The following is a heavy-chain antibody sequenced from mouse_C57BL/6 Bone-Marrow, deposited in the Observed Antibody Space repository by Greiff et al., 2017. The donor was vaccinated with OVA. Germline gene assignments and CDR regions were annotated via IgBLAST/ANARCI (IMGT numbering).Heavy chain of an antibody. D-gene: IGHD1-1*01. CDR3: ARGHYYGSREYFDV. Sequence: QVQLQQSGAELARPGASVKLSCKASGYTFTSYGISWVKQRTGQGLEWIGEIYPRSGNTYYNEKFKGKATLTADKSSSTAYMELRSLTSEDSAVYVCARGHYYGSREYFDVWGTGTTVTVSS. CDR1: GYTFTSYG. J-gene: IGHJ1*03. CDR2: IYPRSGNT. V-gene: IGHV1-81*01.